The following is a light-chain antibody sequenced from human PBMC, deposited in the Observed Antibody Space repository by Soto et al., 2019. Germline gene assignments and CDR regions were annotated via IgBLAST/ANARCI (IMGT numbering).Light chain of an antibody. CDR3: QQYNSYPT. Sequence: DIQMTQSPSTLSASLVDRLTITCRASQSISSWLAWYQQKPGKAPKLLIYKASSLESGVPSRFSGSGSGTEFTLTISSLQPDDFATYYCQQYNSYPTFGQGTKVDIK. CDR1: QSISSW. J-gene: IGKJ1*01. CDR2: KAS. V-gene: IGKV1-5*03.